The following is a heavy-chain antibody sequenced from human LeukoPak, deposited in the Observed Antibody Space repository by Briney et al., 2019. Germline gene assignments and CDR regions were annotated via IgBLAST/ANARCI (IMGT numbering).Heavy chain of an antibody. J-gene: IGHJ4*02. CDR1: GYSFTNYG. D-gene: IGHD2-8*01. V-gene: IGHV1-18*01. CDR2: INANNGNT. Sequence: GASLKVSCXASGYSFTNYGFTWVRQAPGQGLEWMGWINANNGNTNYAQRLQGRVTMTIDTSTNTAYMELRSLRSDDTAAYYCARAAPRDCTNGICWVDYWGQGTLVTVSS. CDR3: ARAAPRDCTNGICWVDY.